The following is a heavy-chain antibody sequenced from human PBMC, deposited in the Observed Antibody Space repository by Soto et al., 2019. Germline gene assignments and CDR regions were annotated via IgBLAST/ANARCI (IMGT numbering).Heavy chain of an antibody. CDR3: ARAPKVSGSSQTRPDF. CDR2: ISQSGNT. V-gene: IGHV4-34*01. CDR1: SGSFSGYY. D-gene: IGHD6-6*01. J-gene: IGHJ4*02. Sequence: AIYSGSFSGYYWSWIRQPPGKGLEWIGEISQSGNTNYSPSLKSRVSISIDTSKKQFSLNLASVSAADTAVYYCARAPKVSGSSQTRPDFWGQGTLVTVSS.